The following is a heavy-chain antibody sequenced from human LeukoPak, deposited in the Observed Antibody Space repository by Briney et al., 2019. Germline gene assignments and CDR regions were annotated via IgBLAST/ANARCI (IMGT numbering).Heavy chain of an antibody. Sequence: PGGSLRLSCAASGFTVSSNYMSWVSQAPGKGLEWVSVFYSGGSTYYADSVKGRFTISRDNSKNTVYLQMNSLRAEDTAVYYCARGDGYNFWDYWGQGTLVTVSS. J-gene: IGHJ4*02. D-gene: IGHD5-24*01. CDR3: ARGDGYNFWDY. CDR2: FYSGGST. V-gene: IGHV3-53*01. CDR1: GFTVSSNY.